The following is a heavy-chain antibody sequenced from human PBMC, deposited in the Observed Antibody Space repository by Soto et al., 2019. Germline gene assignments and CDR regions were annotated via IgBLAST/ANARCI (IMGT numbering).Heavy chain of an antibody. Sequence: PVGSLRLSCAASGFTCSSYDMSWVRPAPGKGLEWVSTILVGGNTYYADSVKGRFTISRDNSKNTLYLQMNSLTAGDTAVYYCAKATATGGGAFDICGQGTMVTVSS. CDR3: AKATATGGGAFDI. V-gene: IGHV3-23*01. D-gene: IGHD2-8*02. J-gene: IGHJ3*02. CDR1: GFTCSSYD. CDR2: ILVGGNT.